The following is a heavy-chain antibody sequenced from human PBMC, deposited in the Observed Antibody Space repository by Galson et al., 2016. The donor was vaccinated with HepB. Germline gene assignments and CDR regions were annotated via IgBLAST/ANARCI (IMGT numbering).Heavy chain of an antibody. J-gene: IGHJ3*02. D-gene: IGHD3-16*02. CDR2: TSHDGNSN. V-gene: IGHV3-30-3*01. Sequence: SLRLSCAASGFTFKSYAMYWVRQAPGMGLEWVAVTSHDGNSNSYADSVKGRFTISRDNSKNTLYLQMNSLRVEDTAVYYCASFGGVIAYDAFDIWGQGAMVTVSS. CDR1: GFTFKSYA. CDR3: ASFGGVIAYDAFDI.